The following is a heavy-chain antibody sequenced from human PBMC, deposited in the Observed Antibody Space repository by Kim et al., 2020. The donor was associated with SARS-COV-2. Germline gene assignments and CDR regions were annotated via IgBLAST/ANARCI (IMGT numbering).Heavy chain of an antibody. CDR2: IYHSGST. V-gene: IGHV4-30-2*01. CDR1: GGSISLGGYS. Sequence: SETLSLTCAVSGGSISLGGYSWSWIRQPPGKGLKWIGYIYHSGSTYYNPSLKSRVTISVDRSKNQFSLKLISVTAADTAVYYCATTRGYCSSTSCPFDYWGQGTLVTVSS. D-gene: IGHD2-2*01. J-gene: IGHJ4*02. CDR3: ATTRGYCSSTSCPFDY.